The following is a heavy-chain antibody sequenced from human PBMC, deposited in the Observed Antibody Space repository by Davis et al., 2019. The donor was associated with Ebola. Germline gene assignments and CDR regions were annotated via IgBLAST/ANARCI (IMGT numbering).Heavy chain of an antibody. D-gene: IGHD3-9*01. Sequence: GESLKISCAVSGFTFSSYTMNWVRQAPGKGLEWVSSIGNSGNYLYYADSVKGRFTVSRDNAKNSVYLQMNSLRAEDTALYYCARADILTGYYKLDHWGQGTLVTVSS. CDR3: ARADILTGYYKLDH. J-gene: IGHJ5*02. CDR1: GFTFSSYT. V-gene: IGHV3-21*01. CDR2: IGNSGNYL.